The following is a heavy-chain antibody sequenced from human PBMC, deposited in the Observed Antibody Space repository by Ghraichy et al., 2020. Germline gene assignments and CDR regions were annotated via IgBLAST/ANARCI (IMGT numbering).Heavy chain of an antibody. V-gene: IGHV3-33*01. CDR3: ARVSFGVVIILYYYYMDV. CDR1: GFTFSSYG. CDR2: IWYDGSNK. D-gene: IGHD3-3*01. Sequence: GGSLRLSCAASGFTFSSYGMHWVRQAPGKGLEWVAVIWYDGSNKYYADSVKGRFTISRDNSKNTLYLQMNSLRAEDTAVYYCARVSFGVVIILYYYYMDVWGKGTTVTVSS. J-gene: IGHJ6*03.